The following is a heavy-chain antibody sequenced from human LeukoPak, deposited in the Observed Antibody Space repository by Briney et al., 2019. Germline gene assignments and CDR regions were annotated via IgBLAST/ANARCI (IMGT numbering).Heavy chain of an antibody. D-gene: IGHD7-27*01. V-gene: IGHV1-2*06. Sequence: ASVKVSSKASGYTFTGYFMHWVRQAPGQGLEWMGRINPNSGGTNYAQKFQGRVTMTRDTSISTAYMELSGLRSDDTAVYYCARDLSSTSNWELDYWGQGTLVTVSS. CDR3: ARDLSSTSNWELDY. CDR2: INPNSGGT. J-gene: IGHJ4*02. CDR1: GYTFTGYF.